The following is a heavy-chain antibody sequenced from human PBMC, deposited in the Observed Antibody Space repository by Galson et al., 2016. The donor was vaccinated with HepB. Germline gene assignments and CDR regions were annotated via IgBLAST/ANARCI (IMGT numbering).Heavy chain of an antibody. Sequence: PALVKPTQTLTLTCTFSGFSLSTSGIRVSWIRQPPGKALEWLARIDWDDDKFYSTSLKTRLTISKDTSKNQVVLTMTNMDPADTATYYCVRSYNDPRWFDPWGQGTLVTVSS. D-gene: IGHD5-24*01. CDR3: VRSYNDPRWFDP. J-gene: IGHJ5*02. V-gene: IGHV2-70*04. CDR1: GFSLSTSGIR. CDR2: IDWDDDK.